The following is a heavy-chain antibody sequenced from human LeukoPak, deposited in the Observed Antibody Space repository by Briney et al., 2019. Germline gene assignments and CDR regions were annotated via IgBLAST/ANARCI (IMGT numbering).Heavy chain of an antibody. CDR2: IKKDGSGI. Sequence: PGGSLRLSCAVSGFPFSNSWMYWVRQAPGKGLEGVANIKKDGSGISYVESVKGRFIISRDNSRNSLYLQMNSLKVEDTAVYFCAGGNAMDVWGKGTAVTVSS. CDR1: GFPFSNSW. V-gene: IGHV3-7*03. CDR3: AGGNAMDV. J-gene: IGHJ6*04.